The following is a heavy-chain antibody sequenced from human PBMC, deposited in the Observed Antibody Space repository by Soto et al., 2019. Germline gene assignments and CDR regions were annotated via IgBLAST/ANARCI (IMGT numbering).Heavy chain of an antibody. J-gene: IGHJ4*02. V-gene: IGHV4-30-4*01. D-gene: IGHD1-26*01. CDR2: IYYSGNT. CDR3: DRDRWERRQFDY. Sequence: SETLSLTCTVSGGSISSGDYYWSWIRQPPGKGLEWIGYIYYSGNTYYNPSLKNRVTISVDMSKNQFSLKLSSVTAADTAVYYCDRDRWERRQFDYWGQGALVTVSS. CDR1: GGSISSGDYY.